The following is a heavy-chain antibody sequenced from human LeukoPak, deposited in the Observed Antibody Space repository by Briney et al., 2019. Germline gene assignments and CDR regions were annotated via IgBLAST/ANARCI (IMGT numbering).Heavy chain of an antibody. D-gene: IGHD5-12*01. CDR3: ARPERGYSGYGKSFDY. J-gene: IGHJ4*02. CDR1: GFTFSAYG. Sequence: PGGSLRLSCAASGFTFSAYGMHWVRQPPGKGLEWIGEINHSGSTNYNPSLKSRVTISVDTSKNQFSLKLSSVTAADTAVYYCARPERGYSGYGKSFDYWGQGTLVTVSS. V-gene: IGHV4-34*01. CDR2: INHSGST.